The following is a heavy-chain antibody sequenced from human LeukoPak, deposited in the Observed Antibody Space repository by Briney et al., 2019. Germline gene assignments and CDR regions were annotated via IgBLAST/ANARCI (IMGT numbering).Heavy chain of an antibody. V-gene: IGHV3-66*01. CDR2: IYSGGST. D-gene: IGHD6-19*01. CDR3: ARDWLPRREDYYYGMDV. Sequence: PGGSLRLSCAASGFTFSSYAMSWVRQAPGKGLEWVSVIYSGGSTYYADSVKGRFTISRDNSKNTLYLQMNSLRAEDTAVYYCARDWLPRREDYYYGMDVWGQGTTVTVSS. CDR1: GFTFSSYA. J-gene: IGHJ6*02.